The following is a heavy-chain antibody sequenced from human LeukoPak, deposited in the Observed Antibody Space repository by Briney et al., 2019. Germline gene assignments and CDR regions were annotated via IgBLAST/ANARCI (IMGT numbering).Heavy chain of an antibody. V-gene: IGHV1-18*01. CDR3: ARALYSNYVLGLYYFDC. Sequence: ASVKVSCKASGYTFITYGISWVRQAPGQGLEWMGWFNTYNDNTNYAQKLQGRVTMTTDTSTNTAYMELRSLASDDTAVYYCARALYSNYVLGLYYFDCWGQGTLVTVSS. D-gene: IGHD4-11*01. CDR2: FNTYNDNT. J-gene: IGHJ4*02. CDR1: GYTFITYG.